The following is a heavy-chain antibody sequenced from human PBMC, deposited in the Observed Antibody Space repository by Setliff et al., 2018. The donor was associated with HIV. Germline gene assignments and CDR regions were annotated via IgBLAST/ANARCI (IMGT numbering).Heavy chain of an antibody. J-gene: IGHJ5*02. D-gene: IGHD4-17*01. CDR3: TRGGRPTDEYVWFDP. CDR2: IRTKAYGGTT. CDR1: GFTFSSYG. Sequence: GGSLRLSCAASGFTFSSYGMHWFRQAPGKGLEWVSFIRTKAYGGTTEYAASVEGRFSISRDDSKSIVYLQMNSLRTEDTAVYYCTRGGRPTDEYVWFDPWGQGTLVTVSS. V-gene: IGHV3-49*03.